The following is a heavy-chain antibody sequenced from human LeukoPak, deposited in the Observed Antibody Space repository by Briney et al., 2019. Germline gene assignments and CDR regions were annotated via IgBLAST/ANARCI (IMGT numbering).Heavy chain of an antibody. CDR1: GGSISSYY. D-gene: IGHD3-3*01. CDR3: ARGVYYDEKLDY. J-gene: IGHJ4*02. CDR2: IYYSGST. Sequence: KPSETLSLTCTVSGGSISSYYWSWIRQPPGKGLEGIGYIYYSGSTNYNPSLKSRVTISVDTSKNQFSLKLSSVTAADTAVYYCARGVYYDEKLDYWGQGTLVTVSS. V-gene: IGHV4-59*01.